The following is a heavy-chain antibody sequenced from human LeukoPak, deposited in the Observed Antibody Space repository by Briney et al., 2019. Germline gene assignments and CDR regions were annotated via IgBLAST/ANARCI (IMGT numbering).Heavy chain of an antibody. J-gene: IGHJ6*03. Sequence: SVKVSCKASGGTFSSYAISWVRQASGQGLEWMGGIIPIFGTANYAQKFQGRVTITTDESTSTAYMELSSLRSEDTAVYYCASAPEDYYYMDVWGKGTTVTVSS. CDR1: GGTFSSYA. CDR3: ASAPEDYYYMDV. V-gene: IGHV1-69*05. CDR2: IIPIFGTA.